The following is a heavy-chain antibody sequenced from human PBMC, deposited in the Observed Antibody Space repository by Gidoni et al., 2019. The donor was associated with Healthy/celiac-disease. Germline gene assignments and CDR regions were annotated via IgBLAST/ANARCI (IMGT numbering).Heavy chain of an antibody. J-gene: IGHJ6*02. Sequence: EVKKPGSSVKVSCKASGGTFSSYAISWVRQAPGQGLEWMGRIIPIRGIANYAQKFQGRVTITADKSTSTAYMELSSLRSEDTAVYYGAREARDCSGGSCYSDYYYYYGMDVWGQGTTVTVSS. V-gene: IGHV1-69*04. CDR3: AREARDCSGGSCYSDYYYYYGMDV. CDR2: IIPIRGIA. D-gene: IGHD2-15*01. CDR1: GGTFSSYA.